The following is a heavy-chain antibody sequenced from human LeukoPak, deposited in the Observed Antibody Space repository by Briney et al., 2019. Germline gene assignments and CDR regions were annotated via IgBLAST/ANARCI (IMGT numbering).Heavy chain of an antibody. J-gene: IGHJ4*02. CDR3: ARVGSGWYGDY. CDR1: GFILGNAW. D-gene: IGHD6-19*01. Sequence: GGSLRLSCAASGFILGNAWMSWVRQAPGKGLEWVSSISSSSSYIYYADSVKGRFTISRDNAKNSLYLQMNSLRAEDTAVYYCARVGSGWYGDYWGQGTLVTVSS. CDR2: ISSSSSYI. V-gene: IGHV3-21*01.